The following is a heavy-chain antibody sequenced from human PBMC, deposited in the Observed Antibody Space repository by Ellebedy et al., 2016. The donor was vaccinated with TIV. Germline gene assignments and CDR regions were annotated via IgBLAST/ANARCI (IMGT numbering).Heavy chain of an antibody. J-gene: IGHJ4*02. CDR3: ARLVRGYELGGGNCDY. D-gene: IGHD3-10*01. V-gene: IGHV4-39*01. CDR2: LYYTGST. CDR1: GGSISTSGYY. Sequence: MPSETLSLTCIVSGGSISTSGYYWGWIRQPPGKGLEWIGILYYTGSTYHNPSLKNRVTIAVDTSKNELSLKLSSVTAADTAVYYCARLVRGYELGGGNCDYWGQGTLVTVSS.